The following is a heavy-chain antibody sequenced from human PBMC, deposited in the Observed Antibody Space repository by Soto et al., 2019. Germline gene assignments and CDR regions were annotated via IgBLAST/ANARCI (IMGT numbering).Heavy chain of an antibody. Sequence: EVQLVESGGGLVQPGGSLRLSCAASGFSFKAYWMHWVRQAPGKGLVWVSRISSDGSSTSFADYVKGRFTISRDNAKNTLYLQMNSLRAEDTAVYYCARVPSPGDPYFYFYMDVWGKGTTVTVSS. D-gene: IGHD3-10*01. V-gene: IGHV3-74*01. CDR2: ISSDGSST. CDR1: GFSFKAYW. J-gene: IGHJ6*03. CDR3: ARVPSPGDPYFYFYMDV.